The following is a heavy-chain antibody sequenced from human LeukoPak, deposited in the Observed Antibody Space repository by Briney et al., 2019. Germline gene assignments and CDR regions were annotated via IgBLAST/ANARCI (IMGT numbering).Heavy chain of an antibody. V-gene: IGHV3-53*01. CDR3: ARGGEDSQLWFEPKQYYFDY. Sequence: GGSLRLSCAASGFNVISNYMSWVRQAPGQGLEWVSVIYRGGSTYYADSVKGRFTISRDDSKNTLFLQMNDLRAEDTAVYYCARGGEDSQLWFEPKQYYFDYWGQGTLVTVSS. CDR2: IYRGGST. J-gene: IGHJ4*02. D-gene: IGHD5-18*01. CDR1: GFNVISNY.